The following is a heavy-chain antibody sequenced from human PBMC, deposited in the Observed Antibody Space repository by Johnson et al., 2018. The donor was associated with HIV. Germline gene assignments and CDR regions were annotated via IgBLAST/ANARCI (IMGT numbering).Heavy chain of an antibody. V-gene: IGHV3-7*03. Sequence: VQLVESGGGLVQPGGSLRLSCVASGFTFSSYWMSWVRQAPGKGLEWVANIKQDGSEKYYVDSVKGRFTISRDNAKNSVYLQMNIVRDEDTAVYYCVRGGAVAPSSGFDIWGQGTKVTVSS. CDR1: GFTFSSYW. J-gene: IGHJ3*02. CDR3: VRGGAVAPSSGFDI. CDR2: IKQDGSEK. D-gene: IGHD6-19*01.